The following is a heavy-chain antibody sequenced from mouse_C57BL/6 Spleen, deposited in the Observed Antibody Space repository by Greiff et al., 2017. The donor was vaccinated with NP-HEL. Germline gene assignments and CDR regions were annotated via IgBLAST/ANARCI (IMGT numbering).Heavy chain of an antibody. CDR2: INPNNGGT. D-gene: IGHD1-1*01. J-gene: IGHJ2*01. Sequence: EVQLQQSGPELVKPGASVKMSCKASGYTFTDYNMHWVKQSHGKSLEWIGYINPNNGGTSYNQKFKGKATLTVNKSSSTAYMELRSLTSEDSAVYYCAGGTTVEDFDYWGQGTTLTVSS. V-gene: IGHV1-22*01. CDR3: AGGTTVEDFDY. CDR1: GYTFTDYN.